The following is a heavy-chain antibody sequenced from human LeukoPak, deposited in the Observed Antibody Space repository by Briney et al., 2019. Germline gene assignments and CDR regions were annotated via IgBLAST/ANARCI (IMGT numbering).Heavy chain of an antibody. V-gene: IGHV3-23*01. CDR2: FTGGGGGA. Sequence: PGGSLRLSCEASGFIFINYAMTWVRQAPGKGPEWVSGFTGGGGGAYYADSVRGRFTISRDSSKNTLYLQMNSLRAEDTAIYYCAKDFGMFSNWGQGTLVTVSS. J-gene: IGHJ4*02. CDR3: AKDFGMFSN. D-gene: IGHD3-10*02. CDR1: GFIFINYA.